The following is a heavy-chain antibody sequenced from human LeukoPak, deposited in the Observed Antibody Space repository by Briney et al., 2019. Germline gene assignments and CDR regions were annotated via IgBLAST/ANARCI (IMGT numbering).Heavy chain of an antibody. CDR1: GFTFTIYG. J-gene: IGHJ4*02. V-gene: IGHV3-33*06. CDR2: IWDDGSKK. CDR3: AKDAFQWFGELSHFDY. Sequence: GGSLRLSSAASGFTFTIYGVHSGRQAPGKGLEWVAVIWDDGSKKYYADSVKGRFTISRDNSKNTLYLQMNSVRAEDTAVYYCAKDAFQWFGELSHFDYWGQGTLVTVSS. D-gene: IGHD3-10*01.